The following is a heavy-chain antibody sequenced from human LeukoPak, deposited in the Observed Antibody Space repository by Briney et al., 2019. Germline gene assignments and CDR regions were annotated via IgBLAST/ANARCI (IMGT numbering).Heavy chain of an antibody. V-gene: IGHV3-11*01. Sequence: PGGSLRLSCAASGFTFSDYYMSWIRQAPGKGLEWVSYISSSGSTIYYADSVKGRFTISRDNAKNSLYLQMNSLKAEDTAVYYCARGRDSSSWYHGQGWFDPWGQGTLVTVSS. CDR3: ARGRDSSSWYHGQGWFDP. CDR1: GFTFSDYY. J-gene: IGHJ5*02. D-gene: IGHD6-13*01. CDR2: ISSSGSTI.